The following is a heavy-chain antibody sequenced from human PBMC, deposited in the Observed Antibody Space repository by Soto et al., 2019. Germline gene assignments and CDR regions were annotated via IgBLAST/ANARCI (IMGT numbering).Heavy chain of an antibody. J-gene: IGHJ4*02. D-gene: IGHD2-21*01. CDR3: VRAVVVLADSDF. CDR2: INAGNGDT. V-gene: IGHV1-3*05. Sequence: QVQLVQSGAEEKKPGASVKVSCKASGYTFTGYAMHWVRQAPGQRLEWMGWINAGNGDTKYSQKFLGRVTITRDTSASTAYVELCGLRSADTAVCFCVRAVVVLADSDFWGQGLLVTVSS. CDR1: GYTFTGYA.